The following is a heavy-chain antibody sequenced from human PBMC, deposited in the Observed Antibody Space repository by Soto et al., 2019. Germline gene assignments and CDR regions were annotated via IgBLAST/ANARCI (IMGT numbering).Heavy chain of an antibody. Sequence: PSETLSLTCTVSGGSISNHYWSWIRQPPGKGLEWIGYIFYNGNTNYNPSLKSRVTISVDTSKNQFSLKLSSVTAADTAVYYCARGITMLTGFDPCGQGTLVTVSS. V-gene: IGHV4-59*11. D-gene: IGHD3-10*01. J-gene: IGHJ5*02. CDR2: IFYNGNT. CDR1: GGSISNHY. CDR3: ARGITMLTGFDP.